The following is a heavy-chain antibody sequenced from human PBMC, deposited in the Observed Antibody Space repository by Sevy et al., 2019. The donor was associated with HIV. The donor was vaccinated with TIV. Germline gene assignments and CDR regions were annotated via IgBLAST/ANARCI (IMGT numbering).Heavy chain of an antibody. CDR2: ISGSGGSVDKT. V-gene: IGHV3-23*01. CDR3: ARKYDNSGYFDY. J-gene: IGHJ4*02. Sequence: GGSLRLSCAASGFTFSNYAMNWVRQAPGKGLEWVSGISGSGGSVDKTNYADSVKGRYNISRDDSKNSLYLQLNSLRAEDTAIYYCARKYDNSGYFDYWGQGTLVTVSS. CDR1: GFTFSNYA. D-gene: IGHD3-22*01.